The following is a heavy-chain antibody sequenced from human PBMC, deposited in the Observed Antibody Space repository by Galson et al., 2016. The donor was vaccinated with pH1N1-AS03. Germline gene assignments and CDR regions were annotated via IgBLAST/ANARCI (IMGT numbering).Heavy chain of an antibody. CDR2: ISSSSSTI. CDR1: GFTFSSSN. D-gene: IGHD4-17*01. J-gene: IGHJ6*02. V-gene: IGHV3-48*01. Sequence: SLRLSCAASGFTFSSSNMNWVRQAPGKGLEWVSYISSSSSTIYYVDSVKGRFTISRDNAKSSLYLQMHRLRAEDTAVYYCARTHHGDYAYYGMDVWGQGTTVTVSS. CDR3: ARTHHGDYAYYGMDV.